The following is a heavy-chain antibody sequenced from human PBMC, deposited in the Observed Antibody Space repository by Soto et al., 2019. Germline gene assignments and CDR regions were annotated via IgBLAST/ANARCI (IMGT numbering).Heavy chain of an antibody. CDR3: ARGRWELPLDY. V-gene: IGHV3-33*01. CDR1: GFSFSSYG. J-gene: IGHJ4*02. D-gene: IGHD1-26*01. CDR2: IWYDGSNK. Sequence: QVQLVESGGGVVQPGRSLRLSCAASGFSFSSYGMHWVRQAPDKGLEWVAVIWYDGSNKYYADSVKGRFTISRDNSKNTLYLQMNSLRAVATAVYYCARGRWELPLDYWGQGTLVTVSS.